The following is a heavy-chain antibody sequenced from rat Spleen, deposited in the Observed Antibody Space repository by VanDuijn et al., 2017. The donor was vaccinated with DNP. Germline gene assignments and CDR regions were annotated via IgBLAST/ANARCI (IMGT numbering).Heavy chain of an antibody. Sequence: EVKLVESGGGLVQPGRSLKLSCAASGFNLNDYWMGWVRQAPGKGLEWIGEINKDGSTINYTPYLKDKFTISRDNAQNTLYLQMSKLGSEDTAIYYCTRQRPHGMDAWGQGTSVTVSS. V-gene: IGHV4-2*01. D-gene: IGHD4-2*01. J-gene: IGHJ4*01. CDR1: GFNLNDYW. CDR3: TRQRPHGMDA. CDR2: INKDGSTI.